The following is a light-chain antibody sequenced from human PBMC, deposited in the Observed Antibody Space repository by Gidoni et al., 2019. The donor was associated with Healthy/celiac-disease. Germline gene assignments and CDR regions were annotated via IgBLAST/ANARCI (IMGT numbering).Light chain of an antibody. Sequence: EIVLTQYPATLSLSPGERATLSCRASQSVSSYLAWYQQKPGQAPRLLIYDASNRATGIPARFSGSGSGTDFTLTISSLEPEDFAVYYCQQLSNWPPLTFGGGTKVEIK. CDR3: QQLSNWPPLT. V-gene: IGKV3-11*01. CDR1: QSVSSY. CDR2: DAS. J-gene: IGKJ4*01.